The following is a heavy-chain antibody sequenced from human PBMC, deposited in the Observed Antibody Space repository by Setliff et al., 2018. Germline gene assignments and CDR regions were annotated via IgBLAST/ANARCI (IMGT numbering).Heavy chain of an antibody. CDR2: IKSKTDGGTT. J-gene: IGHJ4*02. CDR3: AKVLDTTGYYYFDF. D-gene: IGHD3-22*01. CDR1: GFTFSNAW. V-gene: IGHV3-15*01. Sequence: AGGSLRLSCAASGFTFSNAWMSWVRQAPGKGLEWVGRIKSKTDGGTTDYAAPVKGRFTISRDGSKSTLYLDMSSLRSEDTAVYYCAKVLDTTGYYYFDFWGQGTLVTVSS.